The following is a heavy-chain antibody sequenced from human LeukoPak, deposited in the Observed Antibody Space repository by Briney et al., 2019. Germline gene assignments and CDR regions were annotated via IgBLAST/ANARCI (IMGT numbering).Heavy chain of an antibody. CDR2: ITSSSSYI. Sequence: GGSLRLSCAASGFTFSSYNMNWVRQAPGKGLEWVSSITSSSSYIYYADSVKGRFTISRDNAKNSVYLQMNSLRAEDTAVYYCAREPKQWLTPIDYWGQGTLVTVSS. D-gene: IGHD6-19*01. J-gene: IGHJ4*02. V-gene: IGHV3-21*01. CDR1: GFTFSSYN. CDR3: AREPKQWLTPIDY.